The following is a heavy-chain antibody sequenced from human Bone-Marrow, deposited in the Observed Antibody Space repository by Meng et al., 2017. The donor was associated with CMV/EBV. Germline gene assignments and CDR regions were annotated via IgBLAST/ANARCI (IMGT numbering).Heavy chain of an antibody. V-gene: IGHV3-66*02. CDR1: GFTFSSYS. CDR3: VRSVGGVARH. D-gene: IGHD3-16*01. J-gene: IGHJ4*02. CDR2: MYSGGYT. Sequence: GESLKISCAASGFTFSSYSMNWVRQAPGKGLEWVSVMYSGGYTYYADSVKGRFTISRDSSRNTLSLQMTSLRTEDTAVYYCVRSVGGVARHWGQGTLVTVSS.